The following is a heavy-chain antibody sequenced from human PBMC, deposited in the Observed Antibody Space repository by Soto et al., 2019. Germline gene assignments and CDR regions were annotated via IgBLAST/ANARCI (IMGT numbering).Heavy chain of an antibody. CDR2: IFWDDDK. Sequence: QITLKESGPPLVNPTQTLTLTCTLSGFSLTTSGVGVGWIRQPPGKALEWLALIFWDDDKRYSPSLSSRLTITKDTSKNQVVLTMTNMDPADTATYYCAHIPQINTPWGYEYWGQGTLVTVSS. D-gene: IGHD2-21*01. CDR3: AHIPQINTPWGYEY. J-gene: IGHJ4*02. V-gene: IGHV2-5*02. CDR1: GFSLTTSGVG.